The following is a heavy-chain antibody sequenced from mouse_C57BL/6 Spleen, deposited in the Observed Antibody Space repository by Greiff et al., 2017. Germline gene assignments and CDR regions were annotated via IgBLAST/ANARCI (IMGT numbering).Heavy chain of an antibody. Sequence: EVKLMESGGGLVKPGGSLKLSCAASGFTFSDYGMHWVRQAPEKGLEWVAYISSGSSTIYYADTVKGRFTISRDNAKNTLFLQMTSLRSEDTAMYYCARQRYYGSSYPDYWGQGTTLTVSS. D-gene: IGHD1-1*01. V-gene: IGHV5-17*01. CDR2: ISSGSSTI. J-gene: IGHJ2*01. CDR3: ARQRYYGSSYPDY. CDR1: GFTFSDYG.